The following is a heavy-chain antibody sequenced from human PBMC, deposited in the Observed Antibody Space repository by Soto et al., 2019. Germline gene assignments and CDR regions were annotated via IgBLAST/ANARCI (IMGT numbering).Heavy chain of an antibody. V-gene: IGHV1-2*02. D-gene: IGHD3-22*01. CDR3: ASHHYYYDSSGYSIYYYYGMDV. CDR2: INPNSGGT. Sequence: ASVKVSCKASGYTFTGYYMHWVRQAPGQGLEWMGWINPNSGGTNYAQKFQGRVTITADESTSTAYMELSSLRSEDTAVYYCASHHYYYDSSGYSIYYYYGMDVWGQGTTVTVSS. CDR1: GYTFTGYY. J-gene: IGHJ6*02.